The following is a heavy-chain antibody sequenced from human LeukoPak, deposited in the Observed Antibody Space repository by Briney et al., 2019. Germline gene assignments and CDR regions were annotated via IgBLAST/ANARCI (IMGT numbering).Heavy chain of an antibody. Sequence: GGSLRLSCAASGFTFSSYAMTWVRQAPGKGLEWVSSINNSGTDTYYADSVKGRFTISRDNAKNSLYLQMNSLRDEDSAVYYCARDQGIFDYWGQGTLVTVSS. V-gene: IGHV3-48*02. CDR1: GFTFSSYA. CDR3: ARDQGIFDY. CDR2: INNSGTDT. J-gene: IGHJ4*02.